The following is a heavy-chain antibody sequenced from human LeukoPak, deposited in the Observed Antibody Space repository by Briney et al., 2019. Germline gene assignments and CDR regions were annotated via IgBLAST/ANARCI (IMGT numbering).Heavy chain of an antibody. Sequence: SETLSLTCTVSGGSISSYYWSWIRQPPGKGLEWIGYIYYSGSTNYNPSLKSRVTISVDTSKNQFSLKLSSVTAADTAVYYCAREGYYDFWSGYAFDIRGQGTMVTVSS. CDR2: IYYSGST. CDR3: AREGYYDFWSGYAFDI. CDR1: GGSISSYY. J-gene: IGHJ3*02. V-gene: IGHV4-59*01. D-gene: IGHD3-3*01.